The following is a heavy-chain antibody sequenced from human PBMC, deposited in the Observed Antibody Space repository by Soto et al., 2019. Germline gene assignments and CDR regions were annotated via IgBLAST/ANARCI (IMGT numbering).Heavy chain of an antibody. CDR3: ARGSGFAFGYFDY. CDR2: IWYDGSNK. D-gene: IGHD3-16*01. J-gene: IGHJ4*02. V-gene: IGHV3-33*01. Sequence: QVQLVESGGGVVQPGRSLRLSCAASGFTFSSYGMHWVRQAPGKGLEWVAVIWYDGSNKYYADSVKGRFTISRDNSKNTLYRQMNSLRAEDTAVYYCARGSGFAFGYFDYWGQGTLVTVSS. CDR1: GFTFSSYG.